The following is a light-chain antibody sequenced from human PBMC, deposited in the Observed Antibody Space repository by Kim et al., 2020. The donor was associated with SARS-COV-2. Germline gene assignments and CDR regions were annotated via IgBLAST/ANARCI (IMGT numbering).Light chain of an antibody. CDR2: GKN. J-gene: IGLJ2*01. Sequence: SSELTQDPAVSVALGQTVRITCQGDSLRSYYATWYQQKPGQAPILVIYGKNNRPSGIPDRFSGSSSGNTTSLTITGTQAGDEADYYFYSRDSNDNVVFRR. CDR3: YSRDSNDNVV. CDR1: SLRSYY. V-gene: IGLV3-19*01.